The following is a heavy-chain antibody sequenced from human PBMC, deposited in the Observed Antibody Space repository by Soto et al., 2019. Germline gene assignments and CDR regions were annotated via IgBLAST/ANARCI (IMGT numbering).Heavy chain of an antibody. CDR3: AALPYDILTGYSVNYYGMDV. Sequence: SETLSLTCAVYGGSFSDYYWTWIRQSPGKGLEWIGEIYHTGSTNYNPSLKSRLTISVDTSKNQFSLKLSSVTAADTAVYYCAALPYDILTGYSVNYYGMDVWGQGTTVTVSS. J-gene: IGHJ6*02. D-gene: IGHD3-9*01. CDR1: GGSFSDYY. CDR2: IYHTGST. V-gene: IGHV4-34*01.